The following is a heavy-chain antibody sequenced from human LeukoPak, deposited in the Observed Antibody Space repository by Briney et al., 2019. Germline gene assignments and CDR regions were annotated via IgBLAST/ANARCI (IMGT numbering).Heavy chain of an antibody. CDR3: AKYNYYDSSGYN. J-gene: IGHJ4*02. D-gene: IGHD3-22*01. CDR1: GFTFSSYA. V-gene: IGHV3-23*01. Sequence: GGSLRLSCAASGFTFSSYAMSWVRQAPGKGLEWVSAISGSGGSTYYADSAKGRFTISRDNSKNTLYLQMNSLRAEDTAVYYYAKYNYYDSSGYNWGQGTLVTVSS. CDR2: ISGSGGST.